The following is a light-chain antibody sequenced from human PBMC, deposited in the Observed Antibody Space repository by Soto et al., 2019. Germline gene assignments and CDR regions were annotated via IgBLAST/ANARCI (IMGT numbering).Light chain of an antibody. V-gene: IGKV1-39*01. CDR3: QRSHSTPWS. CDR1: QTITTY. Sequence: DIQMTQSPSSLSASVGDRVTITCRASQTITTYSNWYQQKPGKAPQLQIYGASSLQSRVPSRFTGSGSGTDFTLTISSRQPEDFATYHCQRSHSTPWSFGLGTKVEIK. CDR2: GAS. J-gene: IGKJ1*01.